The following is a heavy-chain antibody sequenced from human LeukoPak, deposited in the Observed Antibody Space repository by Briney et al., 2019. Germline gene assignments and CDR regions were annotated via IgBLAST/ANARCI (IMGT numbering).Heavy chain of an antibody. D-gene: IGHD1-26*01. CDR3: ARYSGSYPGAFDI. V-gene: IGHV4-39*07. CDR1: GGSISSSSYY. J-gene: IGHJ3*02. Sequence: SETLSLTCTVSGGSISSSSYYWGWIRQPPGKGLEWIGSIYYSGSTYYNPSLKSRVTISVDTSKNQFSLKLSSVTAADTAVYYCARYSGSYPGAFDIWGQGTMVTVSS. CDR2: IYYSGST.